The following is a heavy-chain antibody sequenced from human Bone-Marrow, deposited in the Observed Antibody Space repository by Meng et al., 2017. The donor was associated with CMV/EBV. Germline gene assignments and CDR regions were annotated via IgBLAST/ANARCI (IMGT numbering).Heavy chain of an antibody. D-gene: IGHD2-21*01. CDR2: INPDSGVT. J-gene: IGHJ3*02. CDR1: GYTFTGYY. Sequence: ASVKVSCKASGYTFTGYYIHWVRQAPGQGLEWMGWINPDSGVTDYAQKFQGRVTMTRDTSITTAYMALSRLNSDDTAVYYCVRPIAGKYAFDIWGQGTMVTVSS. CDR3: VRPIAGKYAFDI. V-gene: IGHV1-2*02.